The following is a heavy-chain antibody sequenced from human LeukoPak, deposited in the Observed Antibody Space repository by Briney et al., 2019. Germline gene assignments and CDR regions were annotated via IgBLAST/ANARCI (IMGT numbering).Heavy chain of an antibody. V-gene: IGHV3-7*01. CDR1: GFTFSSYS. CDR3: ARTPLYSSSWQTPADY. D-gene: IGHD6-13*01. J-gene: IGHJ4*02. CDR2: IKQDGSEK. Sequence: PGGSLRLSCAASGFTFSSYSMNWVRQAPGKGLEWVANIKQDGSEKYYVDSVKGRFTISRDNAKNSLYLQMNSLRAEDTAVYYCARTPLYSSSWQTPADYWGQGTLVTVSS.